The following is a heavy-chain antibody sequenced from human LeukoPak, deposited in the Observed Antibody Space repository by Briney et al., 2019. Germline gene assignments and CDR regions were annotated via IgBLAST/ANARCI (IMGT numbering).Heavy chain of an antibody. CDR2: IYYSGCT. CDR3: ARESYGSRSYDYYYCYMDV. D-gene: IGHD3-10*01. V-gene: IGHV4-39*07. Sequence: SETLSLTCSVSGGSLSSGSDYWSWIRQPAGKGLEWIGSIYYSGCTYYNPSLKSRVTTSVDTSKNQFSLKLSSVTAADTAVYYCARESYGSRSYDYYYCYMDVWGKGTTVTVSS. J-gene: IGHJ6*03. CDR1: GGSLSSGSDY.